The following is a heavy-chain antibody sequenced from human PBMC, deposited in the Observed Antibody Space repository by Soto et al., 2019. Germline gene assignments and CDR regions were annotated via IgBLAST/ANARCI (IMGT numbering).Heavy chain of an antibody. CDR2: ISSSSSYI. D-gene: IGHD2-2*01. V-gene: IGHV3-21*01. CDR1: GFTFSSYS. CDR3: AREGGEDIVVVPAAIREVYYYMDV. Sequence: GGSLRLSCAASGFTFSSYSMNWVRQAPGKGLEWVSSISSSSSYIYYADSVKGRFTISRDNAKNSLYLQMNSLRAEDTAVYYCAREGGEDIVVVPAAIREVYYYMDVWGKGTTVTVSS. J-gene: IGHJ6*03.